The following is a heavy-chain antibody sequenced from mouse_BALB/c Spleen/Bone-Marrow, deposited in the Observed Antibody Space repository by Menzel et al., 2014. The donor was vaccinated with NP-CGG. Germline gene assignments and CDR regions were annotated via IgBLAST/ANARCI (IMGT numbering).Heavy chain of an antibody. V-gene: IGHV7-3*02. CDR3: TRDMGLLRFDY. D-gene: IGHD1-1*01. CDR2: IRNKPNGYTT. J-gene: IGHJ2*01. CDR1: GFTFTDYY. Sequence: EAKLMESGGGLVQPGGSLRLSCATSGFTFTDYYMSWVRQPPGKALEWLGFIRNKPNGYTTEYSASVKGRFTISRDNSQSILYLQMNTLRVEDSATYYCTRDMGLLRFDYWGQGTTLTVSS.